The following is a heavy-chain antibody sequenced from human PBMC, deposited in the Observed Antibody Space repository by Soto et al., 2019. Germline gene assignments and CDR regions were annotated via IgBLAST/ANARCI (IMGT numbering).Heavy chain of an antibody. J-gene: IGHJ6*02. CDR2: ISYDGSFV. Sequence: PGGSLILSCVVSGLTFSDYGFHWVRQAPGKGLDWVAAISYDGSFVYYADSVRGRFTISRDNSRNTLDLQMNTLRHEDTAVYYCAKERGRNRNFAMDVWGQGTSVTVSS. CDR1: GLTFSDYG. CDR3: AKERGRNRNFAMDV. D-gene: IGHD1-1*01. V-gene: IGHV3-30*18.